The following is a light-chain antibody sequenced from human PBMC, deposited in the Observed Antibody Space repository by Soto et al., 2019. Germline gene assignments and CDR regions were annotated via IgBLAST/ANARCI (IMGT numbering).Light chain of an antibody. J-gene: IGKJ3*01. CDR3: QQYNNWPPGT. V-gene: IGKV3-15*01. Sequence: EIVMTQSPATLSVSPGERATLSCRASQSVSSNLAWYQQKPGQAPRLLIYGASTRAPGIPARFSGSGSGTEFTLTISSLHTEDFAVYYCQQYNNWPPGTFGPGTKVDIK. CDR1: QSVSSN. CDR2: GAS.